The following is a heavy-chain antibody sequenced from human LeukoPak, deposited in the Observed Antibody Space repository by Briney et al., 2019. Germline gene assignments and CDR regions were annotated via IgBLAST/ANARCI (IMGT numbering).Heavy chain of an antibody. CDR2: MNPNSGNT. J-gene: IGHJ4*02. Sequence: ASVAVSCKASGYIFTNYDINWVRQATGQGLEWMGWMNPNSGNTGFAQKFQGRVTMTRNTSKSTAYTELSSLTSEDTAVYYCARARGYSYGYSDYWGQGTLVTVSS. CDR3: ARARGYSYGYSDY. CDR1: GYIFTNYD. D-gene: IGHD5-18*01. V-gene: IGHV1-8*01.